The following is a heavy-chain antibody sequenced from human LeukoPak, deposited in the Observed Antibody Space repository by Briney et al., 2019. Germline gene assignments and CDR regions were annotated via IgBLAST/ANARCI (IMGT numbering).Heavy chain of an antibody. CDR1: GFTVSSNY. CDR2: IYSGGST. CDR3: ARVGITKNFDY. J-gene: IGHJ4*02. V-gene: IGHV3-53*01. D-gene: IGHD3-10*01. Sequence: PGGSLRLSCAASGFTVSSNYMSWVRQAPGKGLEWDSVIYSGGSTYYADSVKGRFTISRDNSKNTLYLQMNSLRAEDTAVYYCARVGITKNFDYWGQGTLVTVSS.